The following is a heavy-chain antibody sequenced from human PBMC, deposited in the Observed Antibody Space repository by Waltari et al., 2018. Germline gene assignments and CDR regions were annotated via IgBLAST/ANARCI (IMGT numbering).Heavy chain of an antibody. J-gene: IGHJ4*02. CDR2: IYYSGST. CDR3: ARDQSVFGYFDY. V-gene: IGHV4-59*11. CDR1: GGSISSHY. Sequence: QVQLQESGPGLVKPSETLSLTCTVSGGSISSHYWSWIRQPPGKGLEWIGYIYYSGSTNYNPSLKSRVTISVDTSKNQFSLKLSSVTAADTAVYYCARDQSVFGYFDYWGQGTLVTVSS. D-gene: IGHD3-16*01.